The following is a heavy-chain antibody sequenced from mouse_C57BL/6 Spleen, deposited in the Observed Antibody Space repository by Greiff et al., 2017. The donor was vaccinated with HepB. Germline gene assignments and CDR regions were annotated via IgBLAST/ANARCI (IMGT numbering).Heavy chain of an antibody. CDR2: INPYNGGT. D-gene: IGHD3-3*01. J-gene: IGHJ3*01. CDR1: GYTFTDYY. Sequence: EVQLQQSGPVLVKPGASVKMSCKASGYTFTDYYMNWVKQSHGKSLEWIGVINPYNGGTSYNQKFKGKATLTVDKSSSTAYMELNSLTSEDSAGYYCARGGTGFAYWGQGTLVTVSA. V-gene: IGHV1-19*01. CDR3: ARGGTGFAY.